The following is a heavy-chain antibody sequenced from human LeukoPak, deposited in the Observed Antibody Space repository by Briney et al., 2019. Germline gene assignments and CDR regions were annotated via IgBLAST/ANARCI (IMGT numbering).Heavy chain of an antibody. Sequence: QPGGSLRLSCAASGLTFSSYAMRWVRQAPGKGLEWVSGISISGGSSSYADSVKGRFTISRDNPRNTLYMQMNSLRAEDTALYYCAIMHPYYDGSGYWVQWGQGTLVTVSS. CDR3: AIMHPYYDGSGYWVQ. D-gene: IGHD3-22*01. V-gene: IGHV3-23*01. CDR2: ISISGGSS. J-gene: IGHJ4*02. CDR1: GLTFSSYA.